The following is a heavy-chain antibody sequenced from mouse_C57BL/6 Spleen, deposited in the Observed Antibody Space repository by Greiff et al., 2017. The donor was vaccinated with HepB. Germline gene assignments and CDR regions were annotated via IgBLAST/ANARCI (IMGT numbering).Heavy chain of an antibody. Sequence: VQLQQSGTELVKPGASVKLSCKASGYTFTSYWMHWVKQRPGQGLEWIGNINPSNGGTNYNEKFKSKATLTVDKSSSTAYMQLSSLTSEDSAVYYCARWGYYGSPFDYWGQGTTLTVSS. D-gene: IGHD1-1*01. J-gene: IGHJ2*01. CDR3: ARWGYYGSPFDY. CDR2: INPSNGGT. CDR1: GYTFTSYW. V-gene: IGHV1-53*01.